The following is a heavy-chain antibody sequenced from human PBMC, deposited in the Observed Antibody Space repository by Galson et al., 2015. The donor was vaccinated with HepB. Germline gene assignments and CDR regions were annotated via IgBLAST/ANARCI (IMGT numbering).Heavy chain of an antibody. CDR3: AKGGHGSGTYLYYFDN. D-gene: IGHD3-10*01. Sequence: SLRLSCAASGFSVSGNYMNWVRQAPGKGLEWVSVISGGGSTSYADSVKGRFTISRDISKNRLYLQMDSLRAEDTAVYYCAKGGHGSGTYLYYFDNWGQGTLVSVSS. J-gene: IGHJ4*02. V-gene: IGHV3-53*01. CDR1: GFSVSGNY. CDR2: ISGGGST.